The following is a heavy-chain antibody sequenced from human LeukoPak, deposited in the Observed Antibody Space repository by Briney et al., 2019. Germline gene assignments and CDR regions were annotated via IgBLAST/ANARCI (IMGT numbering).Heavy chain of an antibody. V-gene: IGHV3-21*01. CDR2: ISSSSSYI. CDR3: ASPAYCGGDCYSVY. J-gene: IGHJ4*02. Sequence: GGSLRLSCAASGFTFSSYSMNWVRQAPGKGLEWFSSISSSSSYIYYADSVKGRFTISRDNAKNSLYLQMNSLRAEDTAVYYCASPAYCGGDCYSVYWGQGTLVTVPS. CDR1: GFTFSSYS. D-gene: IGHD2-21*02.